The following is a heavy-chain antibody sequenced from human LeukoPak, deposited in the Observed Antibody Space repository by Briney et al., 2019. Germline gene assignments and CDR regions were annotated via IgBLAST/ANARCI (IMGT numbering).Heavy chain of an antibody. D-gene: IGHD3-22*01. Sequence: SVKVSCKASGGTFSSYTISWVRQAPGQGLEWMGRIIPILGIANYAQKFQGRVTITADKSTSTAYMELSSLRSEDTAVYYCARDLYYYDSGGYSLNYGMDVWGQGTTVTVSS. J-gene: IGHJ6*02. CDR2: IIPILGIA. V-gene: IGHV1-69*04. CDR3: ARDLYYYDSGGYSLNYGMDV. CDR1: GGTFSSYT.